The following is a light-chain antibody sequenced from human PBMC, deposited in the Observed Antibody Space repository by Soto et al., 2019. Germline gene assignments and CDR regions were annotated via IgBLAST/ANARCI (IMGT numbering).Light chain of an antibody. J-gene: IGKJ1*01. CDR2: PPS. V-gene: IGKV1-5*01. CDR1: QRINTY. Sequence: DIQLTQSPSSLSASLGDRVTITCRASQRINTYMNWYQHKPGKAPNLLIFPPSTLQSGVPSRFRGSGSGTEFTLTISSLQPDDFATYYCQQYNSYSWTFGQGTKVDIK. CDR3: QQYNSYSWT.